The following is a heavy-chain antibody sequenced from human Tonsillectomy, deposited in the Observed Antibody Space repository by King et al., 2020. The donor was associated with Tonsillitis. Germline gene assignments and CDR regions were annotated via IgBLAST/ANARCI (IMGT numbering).Heavy chain of an antibody. Sequence: VQLVESGGGLVKPGGSLRLSCAASGFTFSTYTMNWVRQAPGRGLEWVSSIISSNGYTYYADSVTGRFTISRDNAKNSVHLQMNSLRAEDTAVYYCAIVRGRYDRGRHYNYYGMDVWGQGTTVTVSS. J-gene: IGHJ6*02. CDR3: AIVRGRYDRGRHYNYYGMDV. CDR1: GFTFSTYT. V-gene: IGHV3-21*01. CDR2: IISSNGYT. D-gene: IGHD1-26*01.